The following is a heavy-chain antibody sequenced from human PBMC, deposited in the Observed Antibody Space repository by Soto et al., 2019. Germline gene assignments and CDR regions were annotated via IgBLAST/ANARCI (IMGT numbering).Heavy chain of an antibody. CDR1: GGSISSYY. Sequence: QVQLQESGPGLVKPSETLSLTCTVSGGSISSYYWSWIRQPPGKGLEWIGYIYYSGSTNYNPSLKSRVTISVDTSKNQFSLKLSSVTAADMAVYYCARDGGDSSGWYYFDYWGQGTLVTVSS. J-gene: IGHJ4*02. CDR2: IYYSGST. D-gene: IGHD6-19*01. CDR3: ARDGGDSSGWYYFDY. V-gene: IGHV4-59*01.